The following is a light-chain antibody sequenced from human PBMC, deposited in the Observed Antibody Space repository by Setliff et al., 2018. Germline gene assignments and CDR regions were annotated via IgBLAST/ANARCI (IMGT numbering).Light chain of an antibody. Sequence: QSVLTQPPSASGSPGQSVTISCTGTSSDVGGYNYVSWYQQHPGKAPKLMIYEVSKWPSGVPDRFSGSKSGNTASLTISGLQAEDEADYYCLSYAGSGTYVFGSGTKVTVL. J-gene: IGLJ1*01. CDR3: LSYAGSGTYV. CDR1: SSDVGGYNY. CDR2: EVS. V-gene: IGLV2-8*01.